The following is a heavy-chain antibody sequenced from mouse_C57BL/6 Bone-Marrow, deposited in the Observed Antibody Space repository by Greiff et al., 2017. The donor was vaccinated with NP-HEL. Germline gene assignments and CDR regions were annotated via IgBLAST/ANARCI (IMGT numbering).Heavy chain of an antibody. Sequence: QVQLKQSGAELARPGASVKMSCKASGYTFTSYTMNWVKQRPGQGLEWIGYINPSSGFTTYNQKFKDKATLTADKSSSTAYMQLSSLTSEDSAVYYCARQSYYGSSYYAMDYWGQGTSVTVSS. CDR1: GYTFTSYT. J-gene: IGHJ4*01. CDR2: INPSSGFT. V-gene: IGHV1-4*01. D-gene: IGHD1-1*01. CDR3: ARQSYYGSSYYAMDY.